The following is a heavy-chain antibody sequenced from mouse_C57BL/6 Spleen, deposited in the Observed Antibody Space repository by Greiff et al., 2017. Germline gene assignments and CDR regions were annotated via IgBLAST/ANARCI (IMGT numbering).Heavy chain of an antibody. J-gene: IGHJ2*01. Sequence: VQLQQSGPELVKPGASVKISCKASGYTFTDYYMNWVKQSHGNSLEWIGDINPNNGGTSYNEKFKGKATLTADKSSSTAYMELRSLTSEDSAVYYCASVYYGYRFAYWGQGTTLTVSA. CDR2: INPNNGGT. D-gene: IGHD2-2*01. V-gene: IGHV1-26*01. CDR3: ASVYYGYRFAY. CDR1: GYTFTDYY.